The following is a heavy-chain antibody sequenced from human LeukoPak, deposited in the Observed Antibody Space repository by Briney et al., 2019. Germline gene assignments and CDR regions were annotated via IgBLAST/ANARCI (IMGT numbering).Heavy chain of an antibody. CDR3: VSFYETY. Sequence: GGSLRLSCAASGNYLMHWVRQAPGKGLVWVSHINSDGSWTSYADSVKGRFTISKDNAKNTVYLQMNNLRAEDTAVYYCVSFYETYWGRGTLVTVSS. V-gene: IGHV3-74*01. D-gene: IGHD2-2*01. CDR2: INSDGSWT. CDR1: GNYL. J-gene: IGHJ4*02.